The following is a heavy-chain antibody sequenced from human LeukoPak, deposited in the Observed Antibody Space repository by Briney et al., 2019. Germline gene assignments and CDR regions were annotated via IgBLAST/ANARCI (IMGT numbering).Heavy chain of an antibody. CDR1: GFTFSSYA. D-gene: IGHD1-26*01. Sequence: GGPLRLSCAASGFTFSSYAMSWVRKAPGKGLEWVSTISGSGGSTYYAHSAKGRFTISRDNSKNTLYLQMNSLRAQDTAVYYCAKDLLRYSGSHLPFDYWGQGTLVTVSS. CDR2: ISGSGGST. CDR3: AKDLLRYSGSHLPFDY. J-gene: IGHJ4*02. V-gene: IGHV3-23*01.